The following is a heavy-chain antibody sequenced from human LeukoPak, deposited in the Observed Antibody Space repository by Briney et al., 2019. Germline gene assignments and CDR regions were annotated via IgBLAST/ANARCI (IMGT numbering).Heavy chain of an antibody. CDR3: ARNSIFDFWSGYYPY. CDR2: ISYDGSNK. V-gene: IGHV3-30*04. J-gene: IGHJ4*02. Sequence: GGSLRLSCAASGFTFSSYAMHWVRQAPGKGLEWVAVISYDGSNKYYADSVKGRFTISGDNSKNTLYLQMNSLRAEDTAVYYCARNSIFDFWSGYYPYWGQGTLVTVSS. D-gene: IGHD3-3*01. CDR1: GFTFSSYA.